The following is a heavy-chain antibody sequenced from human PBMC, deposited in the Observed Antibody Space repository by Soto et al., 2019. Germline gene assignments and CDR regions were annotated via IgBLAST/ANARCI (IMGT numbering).Heavy chain of an antibody. CDR1: GFTFSSYA. CDR2: ISGSGGST. CDR3: ATADAMIVVVRDAFDS. D-gene: IGHD3-22*01. Sequence: PGGSLRLSCAASGFTFSSYAMSWVRQAPGKGLEWVSAISGSGGSTYYADSVKGRFTISRDNSKNTLYLQMNSLRAEDTAVYYCATADAMIVVVRDAFDSWGQGTMVTVSS. V-gene: IGHV3-23*01. J-gene: IGHJ3*02.